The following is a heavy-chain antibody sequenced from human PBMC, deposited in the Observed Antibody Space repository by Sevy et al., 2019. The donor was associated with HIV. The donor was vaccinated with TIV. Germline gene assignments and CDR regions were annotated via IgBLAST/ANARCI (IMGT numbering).Heavy chain of an antibody. Sequence: GGSLRLSCGASGFTFSNYAMSWVRQAPGKGPEWVSGINNGGSTYYADSVKGRFTISRDNSKNMLFLQMSSLRAEDTAIYYCATGDTAMITDLDYWGLGTLVTVSS. V-gene: IGHV3-23*01. CDR1: GFTFSNYA. CDR2: INNGGST. J-gene: IGHJ4*02. CDR3: ATGDTAMITDLDY. D-gene: IGHD5-18*01.